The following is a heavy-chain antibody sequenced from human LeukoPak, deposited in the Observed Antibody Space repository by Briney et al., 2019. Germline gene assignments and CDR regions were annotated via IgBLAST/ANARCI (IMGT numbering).Heavy chain of an antibody. CDR2: ISSSGNTT. Sequence: PGGSLRLSCAASGFTFSDYYMSWIRQAPGKGLEWVSSISSSGNTTYYADSVKGRFTISRDNSKNTLYLQMNSLRAEDTAVYYCAKSRDFGVAAYYYYMDVWGKGTTVTVSS. J-gene: IGHJ6*03. D-gene: IGHD3-3*01. CDR1: GFTFSDYY. CDR3: AKSRDFGVAAYYYYMDV. V-gene: IGHV3-11*01.